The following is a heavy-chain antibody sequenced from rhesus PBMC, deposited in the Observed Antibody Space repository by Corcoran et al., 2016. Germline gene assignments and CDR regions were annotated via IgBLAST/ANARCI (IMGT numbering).Heavy chain of an antibody. D-gene: IGHD3-40*01. J-gene: IGHJ2*01. CDR3: ATLTYDNGYFDL. CDR1: GYTFTDYS. CDR2: IDPEDSET. Sequence: EVQLVQSGAEVKKPGASVKISCKASGYTFTDYSLHWVRQAPGKGLVWVGRIDPEDSETLHEQKFQDRVTITADTSTDTAYMDLSSLTSEDTAVYYCATLTYDNGYFDLWGPGTPITISS. V-gene: IGHV1-111*02.